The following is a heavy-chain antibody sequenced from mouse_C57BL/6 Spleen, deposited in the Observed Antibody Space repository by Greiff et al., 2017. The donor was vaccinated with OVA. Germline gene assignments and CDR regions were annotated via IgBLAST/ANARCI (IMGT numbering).Heavy chain of an antibody. J-gene: IGHJ2*01. CDR1: GFTFTDYY. CDR3: ARSPDYYYGSSYLDY. V-gene: IGHV7-3*01. D-gene: IGHD1-1*01. CDR2: IRNKANGYTT. Sequence: EVMLVESGGGLVQPGGSLSLSCAASGFTFTDYYMSWVRQPPGKALEWLGFIRNKANGYTTAYSASVKGRFTISSDNSQSILYLQMNALRAEDSATYYCARSPDYYYGSSYLDYWGQGTTLTVSS.